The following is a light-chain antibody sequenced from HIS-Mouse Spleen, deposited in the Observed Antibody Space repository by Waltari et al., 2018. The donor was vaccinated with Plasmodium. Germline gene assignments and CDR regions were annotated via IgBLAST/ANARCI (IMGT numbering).Light chain of an antibody. Sequence: EIVLTQSPGTLSLSPGERATLSCRASQSVSSRLLIYGASSRATGIPDRFSGSGSGTDFTLIISRLEPEDFAVYYCQQYGSSPPYTFGQGTKLEIK. J-gene: IGKJ2*01. CDR1: QSVSS. CDR2: GAS. V-gene: IGKV3-20*01. CDR3: QQYGSSPPYT.